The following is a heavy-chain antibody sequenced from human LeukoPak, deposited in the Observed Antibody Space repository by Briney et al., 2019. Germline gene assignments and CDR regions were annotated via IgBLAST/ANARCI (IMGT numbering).Heavy chain of an antibody. CDR3: ARRNGPPRPVYYYYNYYMDV. CDR1: GFTFDEYG. CDR2: INWNGDST. V-gene: IGHV3-20*04. D-gene: IGHD6-6*01. J-gene: IGHJ6*03. Sequence: PGGSLRLSCAASGFTFDEYGMSWVRQAPGNGLEWVSGINWNGDSTGYADSVKGRFTISRDNAKNSLFLQMNSLRDEDTALYYCARRNGPPRPVYYYYNYYMDVWGEGTTVTVSS.